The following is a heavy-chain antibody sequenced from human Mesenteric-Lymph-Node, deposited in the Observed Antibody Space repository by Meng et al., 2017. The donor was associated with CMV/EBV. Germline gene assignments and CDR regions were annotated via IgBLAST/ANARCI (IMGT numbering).Heavy chain of an antibody. D-gene: IGHD3-16*01. CDR3: ARDTWGPDY. CDR1: GFTFSNYD. V-gene: IGHV3-30*02. J-gene: IGHJ4*02. CDR2: IRHDGSNK. Sequence: GESLKISCVASGFTFSNYDMHWVRQAPGKGLECVAFIRHDGSNKYYADSEKGRFTISRDNSKNTLYLQMNSLRAEDTAVYYCARDTWGPDYWGQGTLVTVSS.